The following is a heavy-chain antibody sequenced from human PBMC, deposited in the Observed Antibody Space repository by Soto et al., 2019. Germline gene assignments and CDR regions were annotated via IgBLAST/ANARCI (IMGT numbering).Heavy chain of an antibody. CDR3: AHKGYGDYPLDY. Sequence: QITLKESGPTLVKPTQTLTLTCTFSGFSLSTSGVGVGWIRQPPGKALEWLAVIYWDDYKHYSPSLKSRLTINKDTSKNQVVLTMTNTDPVDTATYYCAHKGYGDYPLDYWGQGTLLTVSS. D-gene: IGHD4-17*01. J-gene: IGHJ4*02. CDR1: GFSLSTSGVG. CDR2: IYWDDYK. V-gene: IGHV2-5*02.